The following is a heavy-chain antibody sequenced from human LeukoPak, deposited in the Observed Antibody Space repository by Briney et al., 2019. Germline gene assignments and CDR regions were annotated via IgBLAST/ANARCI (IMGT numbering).Heavy chain of an antibody. V-gene: IGHV3-30-3*01. CDR2: ISYDGSNN. CDR3: ARDWTFTRFSGSHPCAFDV. Sequence: PGRSLRLSCAASGFTFSSYAMHWVRQAPGKGLEWVAVISYDGSNNYYAVSVKGRFTISRDNSKNTLYLQINSLRTEDASVFDSARDWTFTRFSGSHPCAFDVWGQGTMVTVSS. D-gene: IGHD3-10*01. CDR1: GFTFSSYA. J-gene: IGHJ3*01.